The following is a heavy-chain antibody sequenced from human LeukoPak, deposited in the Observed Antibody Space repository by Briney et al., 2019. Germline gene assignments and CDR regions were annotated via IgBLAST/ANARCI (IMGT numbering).Heavy chain of an antibody. Sequence: GRSLRLSCTARGFTFGDYAMNWVRQAPGKGLEWVGCIRCDGDGGTPEYAASAKGRFPISRDDPKHLAYLQMNTLKTEDRAMYYCTRDSYSVDSGYFEFDYWGQGTLVTVSS. CDR3: TRDSYSVDSGYFEFDY. CDR1: GFTFGDYA. D-gene: IGHD3-22*01. V-gene: IGHV3-49*04. J-gene: IGHJ4*02. CDR2: IRCDGDGGTP.